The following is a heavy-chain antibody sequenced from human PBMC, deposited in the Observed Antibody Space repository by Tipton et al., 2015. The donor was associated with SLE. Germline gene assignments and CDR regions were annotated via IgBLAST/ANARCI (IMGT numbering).Heavy chain of an antibody. CDR2: INPSGGST. J-gene: IGHJ4*02. CDR3: ARYNGEYPDVNYFDY. V-gene: IGHV1-46*01. D-gene: IGHD3-10*01. CDR1: GYTFTSYY. Sequence: QSGAEVKKPGASVKVSCKASGYTFTSYYMHWVRQAPGQGLEWMGIINPSGGSTSYAQKFQGRVTMTRDTSTSTVYMELSSLRSEDTAVYYCARYNGEYPDVNYFDYWGQGTLVTVSS.